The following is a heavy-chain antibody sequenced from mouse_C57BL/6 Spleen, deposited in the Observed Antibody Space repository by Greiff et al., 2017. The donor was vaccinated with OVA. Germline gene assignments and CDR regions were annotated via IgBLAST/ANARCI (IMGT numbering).Heavy chain of an antibody. V-gene: IGHV2-2*01. D-gene: IGHD2-10*01. CDR2: IWSGGST. J-gene: IGHJ2*01. CDR3: ARNSAYSPFDY. CDR1: GFSLTSYG. Sequence: QVQLQQSGPGLVQPSQSLSITCTVSGFSLTSYGVHWVRQSPGKGLEWLGVIWSGGSTDYNAAFISSLSISKDNSKRQVFFKMNSLQADDTAIYYCARNSAYSPFDYWGQGTTLTVSS.